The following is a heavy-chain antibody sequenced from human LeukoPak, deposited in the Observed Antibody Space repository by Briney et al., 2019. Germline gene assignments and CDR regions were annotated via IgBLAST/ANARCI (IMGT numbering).Heavy chain of an antibody. Sequence: GGSLRLSCAASGFTVSSNYMSWVRQAPGKGLEWVSVIYSGGSTYYADSVKGRFTISRDNSKNTLYLQMNSLRAEDTAVYYCARGRYGSGSYLDYWGQGTLVTVSS. J-gene: IGHJ4*02. CDR1: GFTVSSNY. V-gene: IGHV3-53*01. D-gene: IGHD3-10*01. CDR2: IYSGGST. CDR3: ARGRYGSGSYLDY.